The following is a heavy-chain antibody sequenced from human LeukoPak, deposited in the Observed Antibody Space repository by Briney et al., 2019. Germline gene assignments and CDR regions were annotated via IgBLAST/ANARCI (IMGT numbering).Heavy chain of an antibody. CDR1: GGSFSGYY. CDR2: INHSGST. Sequence: PSETLSLTCAVYGGSFSGYYWSWIRQPPGKGLEWIGEINHSGSTNYNPSLKSRVTISVDTSKNQFSLKLSSVTAADTAVYYCASSVYYYGSGSFDYWGQGTLVTVSS. V-gene: IGHV4-34*01. CDR3: ASSVYYYGSGSFDY. D-gene: IGHD3-10*01. J-gene: IGHJ4*02.